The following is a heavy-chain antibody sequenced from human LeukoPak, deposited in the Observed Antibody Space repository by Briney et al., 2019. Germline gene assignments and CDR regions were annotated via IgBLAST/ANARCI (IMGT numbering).Heavy chain of an antibody. J-gene: IGHJ4*02. D-gene: IGHD3-16*02. CDR2: IYSGGST. V-gene: IGHV3-66*01. CDR1: GFTVSSNY. Sequence: PGGSLRLSCAAPGFTVSSNYMSWVRQAPGKGLEWVSVIYSGGSTYYADSVKGRFTISRDNSKNTLYLQMNSLRAEDTAVYYCARDGGRYRFDYWGQGTMVTVSS. CDR3: ARDGGRYRFDY.